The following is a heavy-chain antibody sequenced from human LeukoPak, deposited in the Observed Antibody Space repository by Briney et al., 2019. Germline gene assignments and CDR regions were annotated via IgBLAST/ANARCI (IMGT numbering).Heavy chain of an antibody. D-gene: IGHD2-21*01. V-gene: IGHV4-61*02. CDR2: IYTSGST. J-gene: IGHJ3*02. CDR1: GGSLSSGSYY. CDR3: ARVARGEERWGAFDI. Sequence: PSETLSLTSTVSGGSLSSGSYYWSWIRQPAGKGLEWIGRIYTSGSTNYNPSLKSRVTISVDTSKNQFSLKLSSVTAADTAVYYCARVARGEERWGAFDIWGQGTMVTVSS.